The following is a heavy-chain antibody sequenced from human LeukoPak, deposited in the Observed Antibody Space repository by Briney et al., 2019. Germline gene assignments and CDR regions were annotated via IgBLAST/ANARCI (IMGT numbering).Heavy chain of an antibody. J-gene: IGHJ4*02. D-gene: IGHD3-16*02. CDR2: INHSGST. V-gene: IGHV4-34*01. Sequence: PSETLSLTCAVYGGSFSGYYWIWIRQPPGKGLEWIGEINHSGSTNYNPSLKSRVTISVDTSKNQFSLKLSSVTAADTAVYYCARASAYVWGSYRHPIDYWGQGTLVTVSS. CDR3: ARASAYVWGSYRHPIDY. CDR1: GGSFSGYY.